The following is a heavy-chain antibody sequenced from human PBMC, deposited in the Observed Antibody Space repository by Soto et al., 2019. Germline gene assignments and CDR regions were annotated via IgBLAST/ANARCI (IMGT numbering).Heavy chain of an antibody. CDR3: ARNDIVVVVAATPERSFDY. J-gene: IGHJ4*02. Sequence: GASVRVSCKASGYTFTSYGISWVRQAPGQGLEWMGWISAYNGNTNYAQKLQGRVTMTTDTSTSTAYMELRSLRSDDTAVYYCARNDIVVVVAATPERSFDYWGQGTLVTVS. V-gene: IGHV1-18*04. CDR1: GYTFTSYG. CDR2: ISAYNGNT. D-gene: IGHD2-15*01.